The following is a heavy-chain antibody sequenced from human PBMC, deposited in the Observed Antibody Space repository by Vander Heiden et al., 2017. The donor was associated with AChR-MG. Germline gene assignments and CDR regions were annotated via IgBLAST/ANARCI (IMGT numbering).Heavy chain of an antibody. CDR2: IKQDGSEK. Sequence: EVQLLASGGGLVQPGGSLRLTWPASGFTFSSSWMSWVRQAPGKGLEWVANIKQDGSEKYYVDSVKGRFTISRDNAKNSLYLQMNSLRAEDTAVYYCARDVPYYDSSGYYLPDWYFDLWGRGTLVTVSS. D-gene: IGHD3-22*01. CDR3: ARDVPYYDSSGYYLPDWYFDL. V-gene: IGHV3-7*01. CDR1: GFTFSSSW. J-gene: IGHJ2*01.